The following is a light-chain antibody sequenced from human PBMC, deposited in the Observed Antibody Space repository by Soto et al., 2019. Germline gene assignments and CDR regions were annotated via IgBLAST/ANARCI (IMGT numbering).Light chain of an antibody. CDR2: EVS. CDR3: SSYAGSNIVV. CDR1: NSDVGDYKY. V-gene: IGLV2-8*01. Sequence: QSALTQPPSASGSPGQSVTISCTGTNSDVGDYKYVSWYQQHPGKAPKLMIYEVSQRPSGVPDRFSGSKSGNTAFLTVSGLQAEDDADYYCSSYAGSNIVVFGGGTKLTGL. J-gene: IGLJ2*01.